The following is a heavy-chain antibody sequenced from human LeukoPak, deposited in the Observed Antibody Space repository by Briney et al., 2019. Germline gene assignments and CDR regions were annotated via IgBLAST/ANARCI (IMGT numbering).Heavy chain of an antibody. CDR3: ARDLSSGWTPYFDH. D-gene: IGHD6-19*01. Sequence: QTGGSLRLSCAASGFTFSSYGMPWVRQAPGKGLEWVAVIWYDGSNKYYADSVKGRFTISRDNSKNTLYLQMNSLRAEDTAVYYCARDLSSGWTPYFDHWGQGTLVTVSS. CDR1: GFTFSSYG. CDR2: IWYDGSNK. V-gene: IGHV3-33*01. J-gene: IGHJ4*02.